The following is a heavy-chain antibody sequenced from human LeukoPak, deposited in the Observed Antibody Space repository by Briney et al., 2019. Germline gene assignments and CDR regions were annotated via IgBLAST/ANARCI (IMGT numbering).Heavy chain of an antibody. CDR1: GFTFSDYY. CDR2: ISNNGLI. D-gene: IGHD3-10*01. Sequence: GSLRLSCAASGFTFSDYYMGWFRQAPGKGLEWVSYISNNGLIYYADSVRGRFTISRDNPKNSLYLQMSSLRVEDTAVYYCAKVPYGSGSYSYDAFDIWGQGTMVTVSS. CDR3: AKVPYGSGSYSYDAFDI. J-gene: IGHJ3*02. V-gene: IGHV3-11*01.